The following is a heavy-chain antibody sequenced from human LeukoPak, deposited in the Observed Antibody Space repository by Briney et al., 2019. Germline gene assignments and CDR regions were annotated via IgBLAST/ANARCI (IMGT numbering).Heavy chain of an antibody. D-gene: IGHD1-26*01. Sequence: GGSLRLSCAASGFTFSTYEMSWVRHAPGKGLEWVSYISTSGRTIYYADSVKGRFTISRDNPKNSLYLQMNSLRAEDTAVYYCAREGGNFFFDYWGQGTLVTVSS. CDR2: ISTSGRTI. CDR1: GFTFSTYE. V-gene: IGHV3-48*03. CDR3: AREGGNFFFDY. J-gene: IGHJ4*02.